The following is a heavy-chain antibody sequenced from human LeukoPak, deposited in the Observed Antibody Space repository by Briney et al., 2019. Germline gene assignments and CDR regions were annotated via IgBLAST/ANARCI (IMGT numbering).Heavy chain of an antibody. CDR3: ARAAEYSSGWDLFDY. CDR2: IYTSGGT. Sequence: SETLSLTCTVSGSSIINYYWTWIRQPAGKGLEWIGRIYTSGGTNYNPSLKTRVTMSVDTSKNQVSLKLSSVTAADTAMYYCARAAEYSSGWDLFDYWGQGILVTVSA. CDR1: GSSIINYY. D-gene: IGHD6-19*01. V-gene: IGHV4-4*07. J-gene: IGHJ4*02.